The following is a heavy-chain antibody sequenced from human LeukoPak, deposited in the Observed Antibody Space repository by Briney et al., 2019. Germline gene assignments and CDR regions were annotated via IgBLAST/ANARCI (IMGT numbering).Heavy chain of an antibody. D-gene: IGHD3-22*01. CDR1: GGSFSGYY. CDR3: ARVGSGYSHRY. V-gene: IGHV4-34*01. J-gene: IGHJ4*02. Sequence: SETLSLTCAVYGGSFSGYYWSWIRQPPGKGLEWIGEINHSGSTNYNPSLKSRVTISVDTSKNQFPLKLSSVTAADTAVYYCARVGSGYSHRYWGQGTLVTVSS. CDR2: INHSGST.